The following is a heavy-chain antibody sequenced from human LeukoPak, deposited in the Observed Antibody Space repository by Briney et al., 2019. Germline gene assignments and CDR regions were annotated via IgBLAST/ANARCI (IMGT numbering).Heavy chain of an antibody. J-gene: IGHJ6*03. CDR2: ISGNGGST. CDR3: ARAGVVRYLAWSINYYTDV. CDR1: GFTFSSHA. D-gene: IGHD3-9*01. V-gene: IGHV3-64*01. Sequence: GGSLRLSCAASGFTFSSHAMQWVRQAPGKGREYVSAISGNGGSTYYANSVKGRFTISRDNSKNTLYLQMGSLRAEDMAVYYCARAGVVRYLAWSINYYTDVWGEGTTVTVSS.